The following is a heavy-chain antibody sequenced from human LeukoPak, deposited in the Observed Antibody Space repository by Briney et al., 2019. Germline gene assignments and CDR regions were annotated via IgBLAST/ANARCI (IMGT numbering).Heavy chain of an antibody. V-gene: IGHV3-23*01. CDR2: ISGSGGST. D-gene: IGHD2-15*01. CDR3: AKAGAVVVVVAKFFDY. J-gene: IGHJ4*02. CDR1: GFSFSDYA. Sequence: GGSLRLSCAASGFSFSDYAIYWVRQAPGKGLEWVSFISGSGGSTYYVDSVKGRFTISRDNSKNTLYLQMNSLRAEDTAVYYCAKAGAVVVVVAKFFDYWGQGTLVTVSS.